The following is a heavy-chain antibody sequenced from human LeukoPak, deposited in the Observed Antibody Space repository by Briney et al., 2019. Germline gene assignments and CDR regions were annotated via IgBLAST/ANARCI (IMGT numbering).Heavy chain of an antibody. CDR1: GGSISSSSYY. Sequence: PSETLSLTCTVSGGSISSSSYYWGWIRQPPGKGLEWIGSIYYTGTTHYNPSLKSRVTISVDTSKNQFSLKLSSVTAADTAVYYCARDGYNNYYYYYMDVWGKGTTVTVSS. J-gene: IGHJ6*03. CDR3: ARDGYNNYYYYYMDV. V-gene: IGHV4-39*07. CDR2: IYYTGTT. D-gene: IGHD5-24*01.